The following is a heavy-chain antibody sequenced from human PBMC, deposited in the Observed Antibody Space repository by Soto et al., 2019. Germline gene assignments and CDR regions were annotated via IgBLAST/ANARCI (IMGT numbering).Heavy chain of an antibody. Sequence: ESGGGVVQPGGSLRLSCAASGFTFNIYGMHWVRQAPDKGLEWVALISYDGSNQYYADSVKGRFTISRDNSKNTLFLQMNSLRADDTAVYYCAKDQASGQGSFDSWGQGTLVIVSS. J-gene: IGHJ4*02. V-gene: IGHV3-30*18. CDR2: ISYDGSNQ. CDR1: GFTFNIYG. CDR3: AKDQASGQGSFDS.